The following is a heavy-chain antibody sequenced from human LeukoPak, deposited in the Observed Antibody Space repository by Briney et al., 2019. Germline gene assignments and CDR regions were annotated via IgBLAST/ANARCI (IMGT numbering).Heavy chain of an antibody. J-gene: IGHJ4*02. CDR1: GFTFSSYA. V-gene: IGHV3-23*01. D-gene: IGHD3-22*01. CDR3: AKTYDSSGYWFDY. CDR2: ISGSGGST. Sequence: PGGSLRLSCAASGFTFSSYAMSWVRQAPGKGPEWVSAISGSGGSTYYADSVKGRFTISRDNSKNTLYLQMNSLRAEDTAVYYCAKTYDSSGYWFDYWGQGTLVTVSS.